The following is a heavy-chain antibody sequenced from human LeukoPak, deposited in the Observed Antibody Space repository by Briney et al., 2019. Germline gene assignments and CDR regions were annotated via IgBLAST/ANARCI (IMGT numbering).Heavy chain of an antibody. V-gene: IGHV4-59*08. CDR3: ARIPYSSGRDYFDY. J-gene: IGHJ4*02. CDR2: IYYSGST. D-gene: IGHD6-19*01. CDR1: GGSISSYY. Sequence: SETLSLTCTVSGGSISSYYWSWTRQPPGKGLEWIGYIYYSGSTNYNPSLKSRVTISVDTSKNQFSLKLSSVTAADTAVYYCARIPYSSGRDYFDYWGQGTLVTVSS.